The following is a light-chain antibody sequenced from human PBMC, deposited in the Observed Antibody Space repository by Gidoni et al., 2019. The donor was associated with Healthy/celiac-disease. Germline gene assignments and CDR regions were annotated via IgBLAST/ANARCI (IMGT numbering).Light chain of an antibody. CDR2: AAS. Sequence: DIQMTHSPSSLSASVGDRVTVTCRASQSISSYVNWYQQKPGKAPKLLIYAASSLQSGVPSRFSGSGSGTVFTLTISSLQPEDFATYYCQQSYSTPPTFGQGTKLEIK. CDR1: QSISSY. J-gene: IGKJ2*01. V-gene: IGKV1-39*01. CDR3: QQSYSTPPT.